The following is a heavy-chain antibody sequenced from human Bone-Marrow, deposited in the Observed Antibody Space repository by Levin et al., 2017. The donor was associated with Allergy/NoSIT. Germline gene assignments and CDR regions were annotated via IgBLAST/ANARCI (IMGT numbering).Heavy chain of an antibody. D-gene: IGHD2-15*01. J-gene: IGHJ4*02. CDR3: ARGRGIVLDY. CDR2: ISYDGSNK. Sequence: SCAASGFTFSSYAMHWVRQAPGKGLEWVAVISYDGSNKYYADSVKGRFTISRDNSKNTLYLQMNSLRAEDTAVYYCARGRGIVLDYWGQGTLVTVSS. CDR1: GFTFSSYA. V-gene: IGHV3-30-3*01.